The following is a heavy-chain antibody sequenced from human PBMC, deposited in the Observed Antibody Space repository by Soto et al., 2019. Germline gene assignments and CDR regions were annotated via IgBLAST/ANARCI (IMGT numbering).Heavy chain of an antibody. CDR3: AKDRIWFGRATEDN. D-gene: IGHD3-10*01. J-gene: IGHJ4*02. Sequence: EVQLLESGGGLVQPGGSLRLSCAASGFIFRTFAMSWVRQAPGKGLEWVSGISESGDYRYYGDAVKGRFTISRDNSKNTLYLQLNSLRAEDTAIYYCAKDRIWFGRATEDNWGQGILVTVSS. CDR1: GFIFRTFA. V-gene: IGHV3-23*01. CDR2: ISESGDYR.